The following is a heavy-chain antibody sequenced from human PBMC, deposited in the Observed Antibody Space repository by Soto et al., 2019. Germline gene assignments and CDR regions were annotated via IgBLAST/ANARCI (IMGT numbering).Heavy chain of an antibody. CDR2: IYYSGST. CDR3: ARDTPTTIFGVVIYLSGAFDI. V-gene: IGHV4-59*01. CDR1: GGSISSYY. J-gene: IGHJ3*02. Sequence: SETLSLTCTVSGGSISSYYWSWIRQPPGKGLEWIGYIYYSGSTNYNPSLKSRVTISVDTSKNQFSLKLSSVTAADTAVYYCARDTPTTIFGVVIYLSGAFDIWGQGTMVTVSS. D-gene: IGHD3-3*01.